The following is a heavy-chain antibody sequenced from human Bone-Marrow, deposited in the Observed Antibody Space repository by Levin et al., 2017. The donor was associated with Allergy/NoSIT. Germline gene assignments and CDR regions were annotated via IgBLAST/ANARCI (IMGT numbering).Heavy chain of an antibody. Sequence: GESLKISCAASGFTFSSHWMHWVRQAPGKGLVWISYINNDGSITSYADSVEGRFTISRDNAKNTLYLQMNSLRAEDTAVYYCARGGFGTGIDYWGPGTLVTVSS. D-gene: IGHD1-1*01. J-gene: IGHJ4*02. V-gene: IGHV3-74*01. CDR1: GFTFSSHW. CDR3: ARGGFGTGIDY. CDR2: INNDGSIT.